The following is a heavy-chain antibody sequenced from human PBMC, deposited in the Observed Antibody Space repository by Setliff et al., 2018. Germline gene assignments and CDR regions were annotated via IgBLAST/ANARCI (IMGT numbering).Heavy chain of an antibody. CDR3: VKDMAGSYFDGRFDY. CDR2: INSDGSST. V-gene: IGHV3-74*01. CDR1: GFTFSSYW. Sequence: GGSLRLSCAASGFTFSSYWMHWVRQAPGKGLVWVSRINSDGSSTNYADSVKGRFTISRDNAKNSLSLQMNSLRVEDTALYYCVKDMAGSYFDGRFDYWGPGTLVTVSS. J-gene: IGHJ4*02. D-gene: IGHD1-26*01.